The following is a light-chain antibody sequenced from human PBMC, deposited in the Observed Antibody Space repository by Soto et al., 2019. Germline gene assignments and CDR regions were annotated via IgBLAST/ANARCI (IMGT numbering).Light chain of an antibody. CDR3: LQHNSYSLT. V-gene: IGKV1-17*03. CDR1: QDINNY. J-gene: IGKJ4*01. Sequence: DIQMTQSPSAMSASVGDRVTITCRASQDINNYLVWFQQKPGTVPKRLIYAASSLQSGVPSRFSGSRSGTEFTLTISSLQPEDFATYYCLQHNSYSLTFGGGTKVEIK. CDR2: AAS.